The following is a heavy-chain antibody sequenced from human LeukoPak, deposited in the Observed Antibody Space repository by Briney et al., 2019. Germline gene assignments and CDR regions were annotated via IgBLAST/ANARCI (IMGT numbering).Heavy chain of an antibody. V-gene: IGHV1-18*01. CDR3: ARVGIQLWLLDY. D-gene: IGHD5-18*01. Sequence: ASVKVSCKASGYTFISYGISWVRQAPGQGLEWMGWISAHNGNTDYAQKLQGRVTMTTDTSTSTAYMELRNLRSDDTAVYYCARVGIQLWLLDYWGQGTLVTVSA. CDR1: GYTFISYG. CDR2: ISAHNGNT. J-gene: IGHJ4*02.